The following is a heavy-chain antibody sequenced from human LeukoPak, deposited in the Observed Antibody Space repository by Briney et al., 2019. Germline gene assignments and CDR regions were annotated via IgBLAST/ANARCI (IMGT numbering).Heavy chain of an antibody. Sequence: GGSLRLSCAASGFTFSSYTMHWVRQAPGKGLEWVALISYDGSNKYYADSVKGRFTISRDNSRNTLYLQMNSLRAEDTALYYCATDSSPDYWGQGTQVTVSS. V-gene: IGHV3-30*04. J-gene: IGHJ4*02. D-gene: IGHD6-13*01. CDR3: ATDSSPDY. CDR1: GFTFSSYT. CDR2: ISYDGSNK.